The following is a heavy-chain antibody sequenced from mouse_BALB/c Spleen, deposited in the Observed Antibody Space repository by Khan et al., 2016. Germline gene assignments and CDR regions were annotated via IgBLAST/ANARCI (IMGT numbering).Heavy chain of an antibody. V-gene: IGHV9-1*02. CDR2: INTYTGEP. J-gene: IGHJ1*01. CDR3: ARGAIGTTGWYFDG. D-gene: IGHD2-14*01. CDR1: GYTFTNSG. Sequence: QIQLVQSGPELKKPGETVKISCKASGYTFTNSGMNWVKQAPGKGLKWVGWINTYTGEPTYADDFKGRFAFSLESSASTAYLQINNLKNEDMTTXFCARGAIGTTGWYFDGWGAGTTVTVSS.